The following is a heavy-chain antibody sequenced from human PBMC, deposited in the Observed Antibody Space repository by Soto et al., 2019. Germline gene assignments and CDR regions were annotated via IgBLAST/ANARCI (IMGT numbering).Heavy chain of an antibody. V-gene: IGHV4-31*03. Sequence: QVQLQESGPGLVKPSQTLSLTCTVSGGSISSGGYYWSWIRQHPGKGLEWIGYIYYIGSTYYNPSLKSRVTISVDTSKNQFSLKMSSVTDADTAVYYCARDTSGFYYYYGMDVWGQGTTVTVSS. D-gene: IGHD3-10*01. CDR2: IYYIGST. CDR3: ARDTSGFYYYYGMDV. J-gene: IGHJ6*02. CDR1: GGSISSGGYY.